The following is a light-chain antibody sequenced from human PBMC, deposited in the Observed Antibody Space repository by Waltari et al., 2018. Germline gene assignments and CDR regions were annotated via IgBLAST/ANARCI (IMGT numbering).Light chain of an antibody. CDR2: WAS. V-gene: IGKV4-1*01. J-gene: IGKJ3*01. CDR3: HQYYDMPIT. CDR1: QSLLYAPNNKNY. Sequence: IVLTQSPDSLAVSLGERATINCKSSQSLLYAPNNKNYLSWYQQKPGQPPKMLIYWASTRDSGVPDRFTGSGYGTDFTLTNTSLQADDVAVYYCHQYYDMPITFGHGTKVHIK.